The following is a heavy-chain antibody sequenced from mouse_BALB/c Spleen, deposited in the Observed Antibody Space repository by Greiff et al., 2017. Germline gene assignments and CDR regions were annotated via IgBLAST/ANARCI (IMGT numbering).Heavy chain of an antibody. CDR1: GFSLTGYG. J-gene: IGHJ3*01. CDR2: IWGDGST. V-gene: IGHV2-6-7*01. Sequence: VQLQESGPGLVAPSQSLSITCTVSGFSLTGYGVNWVRQPPGKGLEWLGMIWGDGSTDYNSALKSRLSISKDNSKSQVFLKMNSLQTDDTARYYCARDDTTGRGWFAYWGQGTLVTVSA. D-gene: IGHD1-1*01. CDR3: ARDDTTGRGWFAY.